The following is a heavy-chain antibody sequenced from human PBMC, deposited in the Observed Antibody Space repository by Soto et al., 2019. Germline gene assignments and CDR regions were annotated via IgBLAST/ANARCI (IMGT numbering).Heavy chain of an antibody. CDR1: GFSLSTSGMC. CDR2: IDWDDDK. Sequence: SGPMLVNPTQTLTLTCTFSGFSLSTSGMCVSWIRQPPGKALEWLARIDWDDDKYYSTSLKTRLTISKDTSKNQLVLTMTNMDRVDTATYYCARTPYVGTGTLYYYYTDVWDKGTTRTVSS. D-gene: IGHD1-7*01. CDR3: ARTPYVGTGTLYYYYTDV. V-gene: IGHV2-70*11. J-gene: IGHJ6*03.